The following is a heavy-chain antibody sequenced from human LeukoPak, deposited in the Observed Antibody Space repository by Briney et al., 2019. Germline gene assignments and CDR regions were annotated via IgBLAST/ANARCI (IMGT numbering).Heavy chain of an antibody. D-gene: IGHD5-12*01. J-gene: IGHJ4*02. Sequence: ASVKVSCKASGYTFTSYAMNWVRQAPGRGLEWMGWINTNTGNPTYAQGFTGRFVFSLDTSVSTAYLQISSLKAEDTAVYYCARDALDIVATTLFDYWGQGTLVTVSS. V-gene: IGHV7-4-1*02. CDR2: INTNTGNP. CDR3: ARDALDIVATTLFDY. CDR1: GYTFTSYA.